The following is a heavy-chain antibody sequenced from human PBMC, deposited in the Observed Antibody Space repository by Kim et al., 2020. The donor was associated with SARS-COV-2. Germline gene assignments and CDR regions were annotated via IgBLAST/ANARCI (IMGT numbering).Heavy chain of an antibody. CDR3: ARVTVVTTYYFDY. Sequence: YNPSLKSRVTISVDTSKNQFSLKVRSVTAADAAVYYCARVTVVTTYYFDYWGQGTLVTVSS. J-gene: IGHJ4*02. D-gene: IGHD2-21*02. V-gene: IGHV4-31*02.